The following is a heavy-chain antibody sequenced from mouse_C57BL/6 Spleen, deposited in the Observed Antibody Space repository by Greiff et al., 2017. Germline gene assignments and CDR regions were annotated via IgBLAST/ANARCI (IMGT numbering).Heavy chain of an antibody. Sequence: VQLQQSGPELVKPGASVKISCKASGYSFTGYYMNWVKQSPEKSLEWIGEINPSTGGTTYNQKFKAKATLTVDKSSSTAYMQLKSLTSEDSAVYYCARNYYDYDGRYWYFDVWGTGTTVTVSS. D-gene: IGHD2-4*01. J-gene: IGHJ1*03. CDR1: GYSFTGYY. CDR2: INPSTGGT. CDR3: ARNYYDYDGRYWYFDV. V-gene: IGHV1-42*01.